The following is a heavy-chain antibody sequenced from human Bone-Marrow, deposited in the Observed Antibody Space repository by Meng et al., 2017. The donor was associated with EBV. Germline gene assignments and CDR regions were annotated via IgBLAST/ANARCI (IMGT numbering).Heavy chain of an antibody. D-gene: IGHD6-6*01. CDR3: AHLIAARPFDY. V-gene: IGHV2-5*02. CDR1: WFSCRPRGLG. Sequence: LQESCPTLLTPPTHLQLTCTSAWFSCRPRGLGVCWIRQPPGKVLEWLAVIYWDDDKRYSPSLKSRLTITKDTSKKQVVLTMTNMDPVDAATYYCAHLIAARPFDYWGQGTLVTVSS. CDR2: IYWDDDK. J-gene: IGHJ4*02.